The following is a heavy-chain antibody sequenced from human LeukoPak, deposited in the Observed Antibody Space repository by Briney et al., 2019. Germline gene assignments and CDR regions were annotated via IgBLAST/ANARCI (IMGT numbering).Heavy chain of an antibody. J-gene: IGHJ4*02. CDR1: GGSISSYY. V-gene: IGHV4-59*12. CDR2: IYYSGST. D-gene: IGHD2-15*01. CDR3: ARDGEIGYCSGGSCYSDY. Sequence: SETLSLTCTVSGGSISSYYWSWIQQPPGKGLEWIGYIYYSGSTNYNPSLKSRVTISVDTSKNQFSLKLSSVTAADTAVYYCARDGEIGYCSGGSCYSDYWGQGTLVTVSS.